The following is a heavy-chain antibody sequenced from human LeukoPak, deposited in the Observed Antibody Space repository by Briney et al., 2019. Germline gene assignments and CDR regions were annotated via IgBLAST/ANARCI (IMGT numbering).Heavy chain of an antibody. D-gene: IGHD3-9*01. J-gene: IGHJ4*02. Sequence: GGSLRLSCAASGFTFSSYAMSWVRQAPGKGLEWVSAISGSGGSTYYADSVKGRFTISRDNSKNTLYLQMNSLRAEDTAVYYCAKDNEITYYDILTGSWYFDYWGQGTLVTVSS. V-gene: IGHV3-23*01. CDR1: GFTFSSYA. CDR2: ISGSGGST. CDR3: AKDNEITYYDILTGSWYFDY.